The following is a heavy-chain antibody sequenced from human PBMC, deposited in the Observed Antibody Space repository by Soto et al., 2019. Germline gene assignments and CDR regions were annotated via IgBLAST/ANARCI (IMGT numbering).Heavy chain of an antibody. V-gene: IGHV4-31*03. CDR3: ARDRGGYGVFDY. Sequence: QVQLQESGPGLVKPSQTLSLTCSVSAGSISSDGFYWNWIRQPPGKGLEWIGCIYHSGGTYSSPSLRSRVTISVDTSKNQFTLKLSSVTAADTAVYYCARDRGGYGVFDYWGQGTLVTVSS. CDR1: AGSISSDGFY. CDR2: IYHSGGT. J-gene: IGHJ4*02. D-gene: IGHD5-12*01.